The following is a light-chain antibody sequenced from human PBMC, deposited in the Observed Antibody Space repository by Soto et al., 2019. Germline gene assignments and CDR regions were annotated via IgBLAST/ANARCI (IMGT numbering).Light chain of an antibody. J-gene: IGKJ1*01. CDR3: YRRNNAPPPWT. Sequence: EIVLTQSPATLSLSPGDRATLSCRASQRIGTYLAWYQQKAGQAPSLLIYDASNRATGIPTRFRGSGCGTDFTLTIISLKPEDSAFDFCYRRNNAPPPWTFGQGTKVEIK. CDR2: DAS. V-gene: IGKV3-11*01. CDR1: QRIGTY.